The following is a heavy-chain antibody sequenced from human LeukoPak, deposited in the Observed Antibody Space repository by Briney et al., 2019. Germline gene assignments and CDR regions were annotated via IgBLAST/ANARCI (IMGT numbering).Heavy chain of an antibody. CDR3: ASNRAGYYYYYMDV. D-gene: IGHD1-14*01. CDR1: GFTFSAYW. CDR2: IKEDGIEK. Sequence: GGSLRLSCTTSGFTFSAYWMTWVRQAPGKGLEWVANIKEDGIEKYYVDSVKGRLTISRDNAKNSLYLQMNSLRAEDTAVYYCASNRAGYYYYYMDVWGKGTTVTVSS. J-gene: IGHJ6*03. V-gene: IGHV3-7*01.